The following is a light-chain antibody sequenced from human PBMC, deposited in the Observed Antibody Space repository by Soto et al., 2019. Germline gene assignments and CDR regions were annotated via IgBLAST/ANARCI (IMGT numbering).Light chain of an antibody. CDR3: QQYNNWPRT. CDR1: QSVRSNY. CDR2: STS. Sequence: EILLTQSPGTLSLSPGERSTLSCRASQSVRSNYLSWYLQKPGQAPRLLIYSTSSRATGIPDRFSGSGSGTDFTLTISSLQSEDFAVYYCQQYNNWPRTFGQATKVDIK. J-gene: IGKJ1*01. V-gene: IGKV3-20*01.